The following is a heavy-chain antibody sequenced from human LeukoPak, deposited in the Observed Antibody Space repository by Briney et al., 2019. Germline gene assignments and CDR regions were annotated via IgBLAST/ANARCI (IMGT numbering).Heavy chain of an antibody. J-gene: IGHJ5*02. V-gene: IGHV3-23*01. CDR2: ISGSGAGT. Sequence: VGSLRLSCAASGFTFSSYAMTWVRQAPGKGLEWVSGISGSGAGTFYADSVKGRFTISRDNSKNTLYLQMNNLRVEDTAVYYCARVMAAITNWFDPCGQGTLVTVSS. CDR1: GFTFSSYA. D-gene: IGHD2-21*02. CDR3: ARVMAAITNWFDP.